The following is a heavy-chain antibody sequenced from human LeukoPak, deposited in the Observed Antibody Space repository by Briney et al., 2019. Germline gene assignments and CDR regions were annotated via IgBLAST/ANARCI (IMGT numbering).Heavy chain of an antibody. V-gene: IGHV1-69*01. CDR1: GGTFSSYA. D-gene: IGHD6-13*01. CDR2: IIPIFGTA. CDR3: ARADGCSSIWYFGLYNWFDP. J-gene: IGHJ5*02. Sequence: GSSVKVSCKASGGTFSSYAISWVRQAPGQGLEWMGGIIPIFGTANYAQKFQGRVTITADESTSTAYMELSSLRSEDTAVYYCARADGCSSIWYFGLYNWFDPWGQGTLVTVSS.